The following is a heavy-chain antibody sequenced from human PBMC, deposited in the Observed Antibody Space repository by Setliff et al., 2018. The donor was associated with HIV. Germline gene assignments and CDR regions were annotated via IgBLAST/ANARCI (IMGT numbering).Heavy chain of an antibody. D-gene: IGHD4-17*01. J-gene: IGHJ4*02. V-gene: IGHV3-7*01. Sequence: PGGSLRLSCAASGFRFTTYWMSWVRQAPGKGLEWVANVKQDGSEQYYLDSLKGRFIISRDNGKNSLYLQMNSLRAEDTAVYYCARGDGSDSGIYFDSWGQGMLVTVSS. CDR2: VKQDGSEQ. CDR1: GFRFTTYW. CDR3: ARGDGSDSGIYFDS.